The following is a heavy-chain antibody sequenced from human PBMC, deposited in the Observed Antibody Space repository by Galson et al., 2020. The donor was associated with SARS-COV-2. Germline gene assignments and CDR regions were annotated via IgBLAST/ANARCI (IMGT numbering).Heavy chain of an antibody. J-gene: IGHJ3*01. D-gene: IGHD3-3*01. V-gene: IGHV4-31*03. Sequence: SETLSLTCSVSGGSFSSGGFYWSWIRQHPGKGLEYIGYIYGSESANYNPSLKSRAVISIDTSKNQLSLKLNSVTAEDTAVYYCVKVFSRLVDAFDVWGQGTLVTVSS. CDR2: IYGSESA. CDR3: VKVFSRLVDAFDV. CDR1: GGSFSSGGFY.